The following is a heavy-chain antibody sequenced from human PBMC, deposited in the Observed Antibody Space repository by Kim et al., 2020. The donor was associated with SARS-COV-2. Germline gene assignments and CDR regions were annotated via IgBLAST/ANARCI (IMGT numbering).Heavy chain of an antibody. D-gene: IGHD3-16*02. CDR1: GFTFSDYY. Sequence: GGSLRLSCAASGFTFSDYYMSWIRQAPGKGLEWVSYISSSSSYTNYAESVKGRFTISRDNAKNSLYLQMNSLRAEDTAVYYCARVGYDYVWGSYRDYYYYYGMDVWGQGTTVTVSS. CDR3: ARVGYDYVWGSYRDYYYYYGMDV. V-gene: IGHV3-11*05. J-gene: IGHJ6*02. CDR2: ISSSSSYT.